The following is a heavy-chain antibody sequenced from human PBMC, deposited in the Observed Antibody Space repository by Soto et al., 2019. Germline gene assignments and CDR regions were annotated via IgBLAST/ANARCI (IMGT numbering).Heavy chain of an antibody. J-gene: IGHJ6*04. Sequence: ASVKVSCKASGGTFSSYAISWVRQAPGQGLEWMGGIIPIFGTANYAQKFQGRVTITADESTSTAYMELSSLRYEDTAVYYCARDVVPVDPSPFSSGYEGARYGMDVWGKGTTVTXS. CDR2: IIPIFGTA. CDR1: GGTFSSYA. V-gene: IGHV1-69*13. CDR3: ARDVVPVDPSPFSSGYEGARYGMDV. D-gene: IGHD3-22*01.